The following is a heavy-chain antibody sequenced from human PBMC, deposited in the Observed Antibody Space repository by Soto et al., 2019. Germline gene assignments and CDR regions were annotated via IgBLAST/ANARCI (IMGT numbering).Heavy chain of an antibody. J-gene: IGHJ4*02. V-gene: IGHV1-3*01. CDR2: INAGNGNT. Sequence: ASVKVSCKASGYTFTVYYVHWVRQAPGQRLEWMGWINAGNGNTKYSQKFQGRVTITRDTSASTAYMELSSLRSEDTAVYYCARDRDGYNFYYWGQGTLVTVSS. D-gene: IGHD5-12*01. CDR1: GYTFTVYY. CDR3: ARDRDGYNFYY.